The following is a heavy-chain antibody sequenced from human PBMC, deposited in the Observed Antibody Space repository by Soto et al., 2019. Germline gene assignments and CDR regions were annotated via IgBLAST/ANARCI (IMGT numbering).Heavy chain of an antibody. J-gene: IGHJ3*02. CDR1: GCSISSVGYS. D-gene: IGHD1-26*01. V-gene: IGHV4-30-2*01. Sequence: TLSLTCAVSGCSISSVGYSWSWIRQPPGKGLEWIGYIYHSGSTYYNPSLKSRVTISVDRSKNQSSLKLSSVTAADTAVYYCARVGATDAFDIWGQGTMVTVSS. CDR2: IYHSGST. CDR3: ARVGATDAFDI.